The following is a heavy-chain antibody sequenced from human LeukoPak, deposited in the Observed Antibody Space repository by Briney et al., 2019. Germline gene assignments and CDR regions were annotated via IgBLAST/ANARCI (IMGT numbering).Heavy chain of an antibody. CDR1: GGSISSYY. CDR3: GGGGGYGSGSYLFDY. V-gene: IGHV4-59*01. Sequence: SETLSLTCTVSGGSISSYYWSWIRQPPGKGLEWIGYIYYSGSTNYNPSLKSRVTISVDTSKNQFSLNLSSVSAADTAVYYSGGGGGYGSGSYLFDYWGQGTLVTVSS. D-gene: IGHD3-10*01. J-gene: IGHJ4*02. CDR2: IYYSGST.